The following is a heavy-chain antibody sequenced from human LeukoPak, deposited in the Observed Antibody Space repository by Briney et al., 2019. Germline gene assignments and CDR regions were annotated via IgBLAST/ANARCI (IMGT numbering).Heavy chain of an antibody. CDR1: GGSISSGGYY. V-gene: IGHV4-31*03. Sequence: PSQTLSLTCTVSGGSISSGGYYWSCIRQHPGKGLEWIGYIYYSGSTYYNPSLKSRVTISVDTSKNQFSLKLSSVTAADTAVYYCARDSPVDAFDIWGQGTMVTVSS. CDR2: IYYSGST. CDR3: ARDSPVDAFDI. J-gene: IGHJ3*02.